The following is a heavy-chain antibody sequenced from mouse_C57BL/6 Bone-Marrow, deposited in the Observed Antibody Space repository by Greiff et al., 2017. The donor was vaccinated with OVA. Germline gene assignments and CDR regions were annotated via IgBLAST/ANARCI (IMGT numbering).Heavy chain of an antibody. J-gene: IGHJ3*01. CDR1: GFTFNTYA. CDR2: IRSKSSNYAT. D-gene: IGHD2-2*01. CDR3: LYGYSWFAY. Sequence: EVQLQQSGGGLVQPKGSLKLSCAASGFTFNTYAMHWVRQAPGKGLEWVARIRSKSSNYATYYADSVKDRFTISRDESQSILYLQMNNLKTEDTAMYYCLYGYSWFAYWGQGTLVTVSA. V-gene: IGHV10-3*01.